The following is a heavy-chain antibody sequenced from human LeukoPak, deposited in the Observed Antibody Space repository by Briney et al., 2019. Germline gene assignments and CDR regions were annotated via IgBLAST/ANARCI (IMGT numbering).Heavy chain of an antibody. CDR2: IIPILGIA. CDR3: ASSPTPGITGTYFDY. CDR1: GGTFSSYA. D-gene: IGHD1-14*01. Sequence: SVQVSCKASGGTFSSYAISWVRQAPGQGLEWMGRIIPILGIANYAQKFQGRVTITTDESTSTAYMELSSLRSEDTAVYYCASSPTPGITGTYFDYWGQGTLVTVSS. V-gene: IGHV1-69*04. J-gene: IGHJ4*02.